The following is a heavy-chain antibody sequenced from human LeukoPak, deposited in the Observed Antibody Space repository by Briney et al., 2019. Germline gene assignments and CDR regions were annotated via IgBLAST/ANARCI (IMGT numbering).Heavy chain of an antibody. CDR1: GFTFSSYG. CDR3: ARDQYCSSTSCYDRAFDI. Sequence: GGSLRLSCAASGFTFSSYGMHWVRQAPGKGLEWVAVIWNDGSNKYYADSVKGRFTISRDNSKNTLYLQMNSLRAEDTAVYYCARDQYCSSTSCYDRAFDIWGQGTMVTVSS. J-gene: IGHJ3*02. D-gene: IGHD2-2*01. CDR2: IWNDGSNK. V-gene: IGHV3-33*01.